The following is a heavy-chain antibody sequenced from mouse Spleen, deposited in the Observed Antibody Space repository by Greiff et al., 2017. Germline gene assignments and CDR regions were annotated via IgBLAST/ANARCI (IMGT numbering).Heavy chain of an antibody. D-gene: IGHD2-3*01. J-gene: IGHJ4*01. Sequence: VKLQQPGAELVKPGASVKMSCKASGYTFTSYWITWVKQRPGQGLEWIGDIYPGSGSTNYNEKFKSKATLTVDTSSSTAYMQLSSLTSEDSAVYYCARMDDGFYAMDYWGQGTSVTVSS. CDR2: IYPGSGST. V-gene: IGHV1-55*01. CDR1: GYTFTSYW. CDR3: ARMDDGFYAMDY.